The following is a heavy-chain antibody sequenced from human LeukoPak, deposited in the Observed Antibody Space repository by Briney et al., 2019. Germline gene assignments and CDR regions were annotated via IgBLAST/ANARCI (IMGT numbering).Heavy chain of an antibody. V-gene: IGHV1-8*01. Sequence: ASVKVSCKASGYTFTSYDINWVRQATGQGLEWVGWMNPNSGNTGSAQKFQGRVSMTRDTSINTAYMELHSLTSEATAVYYCARGRGGTVVRGYLDYWGQGTLVTVSS. CDR1: GYTFTSYD. D-gene: IGHD3-10*01. CDR2: MNPNSGNT. J-gene: IGHJ4*02. CDR3: ARGRGGTVVRGYLDY.